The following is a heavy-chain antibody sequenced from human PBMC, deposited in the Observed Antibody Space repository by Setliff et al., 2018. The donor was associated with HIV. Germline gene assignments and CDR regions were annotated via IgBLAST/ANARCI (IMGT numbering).Heavy chain of an antibody. J-gene: IGHJ3*02. Sequence: PGESLKISCKGSGYSFTSYWIGWVRQMPGKGLEWMGIIYPDDSETRYSPSFQGQVTISADKSISTAYLQWSSLKASDTAMYYCARHLQIVSTYYYDSSGPDAFDIWGQGTMVTVSS. CDR2: IYPDDSET. CDR3: ARHLQIVSTYYYDSSGPDAFDI. V-gene: IGHV5-51*01. D-gene: IGHD3-22*01. CDR1: GYSFTSYW.